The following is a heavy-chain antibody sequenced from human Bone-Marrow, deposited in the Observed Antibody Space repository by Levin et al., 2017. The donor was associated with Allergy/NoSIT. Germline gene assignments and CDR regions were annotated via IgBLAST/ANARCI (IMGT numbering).Heavy chain of an antibody. CDR3: AKIFPLVSGENWFDP. CDR1: TFIFSNYA. D-gene: IGHD3-3*01. V-gene: IGHV3-23*01. Sequence: SCVASTFIFSNYAMTWVRQTPGKGLEWVSSITGSGAQTYYADSVRGRFTISRDNSKNTLYVQMNSLRAEDTAIYYCAKIFPLVSGENWFDPWGQGTLVTVSS. CDR2: ITGSGAQT. J-gene: IGHJ5*02.